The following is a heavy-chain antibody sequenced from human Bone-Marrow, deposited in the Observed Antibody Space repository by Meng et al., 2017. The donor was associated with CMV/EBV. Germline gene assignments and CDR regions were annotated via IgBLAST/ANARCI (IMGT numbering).Heavy chain of an antibody. D-gene: IGHD2-2*01. Sequence: ASVKVSCKASGYTFTSYDINWVRQATGQGLEWMGWMNPNSGNTGYAQKFQGGVTMTRNTSISTAYMELSSMRSEDTAVYYCARTLAYCSSTSCHWGMDVWGQGTTVTVSS. V-gene: IGHV1-8*01. CDR3: ARTLAYCSSTSCHWGMDV. CDR1: GYTFTSYD. CDR2: MNPNSGNT. J-gene: IGHJ6*02.